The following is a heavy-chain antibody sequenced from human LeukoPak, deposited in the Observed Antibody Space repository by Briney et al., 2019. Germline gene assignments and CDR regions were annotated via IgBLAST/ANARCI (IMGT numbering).Heavy chain of an antibody. J-gene: IGHJ3*02. CDR2: ISYDGSNK. V-gene: IGHV3-30*03. Sequence: PGGSLRLSCAASGFTFSSYGMHWVRQAPGKGLEWVAVISYDGSNKYYADSVKGRFTISRDNSKNTLYLQMNSLRAEDTAVYYCARTGEPITPDAFDIWGQGTMVTVSS. CDR3: ARTGEPITPDAFDI. D-gene: IGHD1-14*01. CDR1: GFTFSSYG.